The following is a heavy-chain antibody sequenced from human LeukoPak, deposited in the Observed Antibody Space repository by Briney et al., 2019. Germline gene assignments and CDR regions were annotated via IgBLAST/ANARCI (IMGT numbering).Heavy chain of an antibody. V-gene: IGHV3-30*03. CDR1: GFTFSSYG. J-gene: IGHJ4*02. CDR2: ISYDGSNK. D-gene: IGHD3-22*01. CDR3: ASQDSSGYYLDY. Sequence: PGGSLRLSCAASGFTFSSYGMHWVRQAPGKGLEWVAVISYDGSNKYYADSVKGRFTISRDNSKNTLYLQMNSLRAEDTAVYYCASQDSSGYYLDYWGQGTLVTVSS.